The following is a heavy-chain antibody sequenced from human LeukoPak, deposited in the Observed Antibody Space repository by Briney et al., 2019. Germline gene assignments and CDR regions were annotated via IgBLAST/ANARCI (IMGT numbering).Heavy chain of an antibody. CDR1: GFTFDDYG. Sequence: GGSLRLSCAASGFTFDDYGMSWVRQAPGKGLVWVSRINSDGSSTSYADSVKGRFTISRDNAKNTLYLQMNSLRAEDTAVYYCARDAQSGSYYPKAWFDPWGQGTLVTVSS. CDR3: ARDAQSGSYYPKAWFDP. V-gene: IGHV3-74*01. D-gene: IGHD1-26*01. CDR2: INSDGSST. J-gene: IGHJ5*02.